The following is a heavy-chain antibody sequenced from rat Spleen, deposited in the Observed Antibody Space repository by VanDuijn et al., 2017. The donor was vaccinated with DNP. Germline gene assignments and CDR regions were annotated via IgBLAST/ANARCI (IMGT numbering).Heavy chain of an antibody. Sequence: EVQLVESGGGLVQPGRSLKLSCAASGFNFNDYWMGWVRQAPGKGLEWIGEINKDSSIINYTPSLKDKFTISRDNAQNTLYLQMSKLGSEDTAIYCCTTRGDGNDNWFAYWGQGTLVTVSS. V-gene: IGHV4-2*01. CDR3: TTRGDGNDNWFAY. D-gene: IGHD1-11*01. CDR1: GFNFNDYW. CDR2: INKDSSII. J-gene: IGHJ3*01.